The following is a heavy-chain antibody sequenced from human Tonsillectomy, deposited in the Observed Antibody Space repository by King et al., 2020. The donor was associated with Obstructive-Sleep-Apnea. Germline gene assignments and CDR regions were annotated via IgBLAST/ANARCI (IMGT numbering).Heavy chain of an antibody. CDR2: INHSGST. Sequence: VQLQQWGAGLLKPSETLSLTCAVYGGSFSGYYWSWIRQPPGKGLEWIGEINHSGSTNYNPSLKSRVTISVDTSKHQFSLKLSSVTAADTAVYYCARGEYCSGGSCYVYWGQGTLVTVSS. V-gene: IGHV4-34*01. CDR3: ARGEYCSGGSCYVY. D-gene: IGHD2-15*01. CDR1: GGSFSGYY. J-gene: IGHJ4*02.